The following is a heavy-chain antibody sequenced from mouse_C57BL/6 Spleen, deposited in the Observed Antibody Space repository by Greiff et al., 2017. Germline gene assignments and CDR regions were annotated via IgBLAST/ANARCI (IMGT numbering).Heavy chain of an antibody. CDR1: GFTFSDYY. CDR3: ARRGYYGNPYYAMDY. Sequence: EVQVVESGGGLVQPGGSLKLSCAASGFTFSDYYMYWVRQTPEKRLEWVAYISNGGGSTYYPDTVKGRFTISRDNAKNTLYLQMSRLKSEDTAMYYCARRGYYGNPYYAMDYWGQGTSVTVSS. V-gene: IGHV5-12*01. D-gene: IGHD2-1*01. J-gene: IGHJ4*01. CDR2: ISNGGGST.